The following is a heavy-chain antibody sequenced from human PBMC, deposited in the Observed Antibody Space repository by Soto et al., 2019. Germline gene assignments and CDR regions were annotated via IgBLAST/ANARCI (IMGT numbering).Heavy chain of an antibody. CDR3: ARRWAEGRVDY. CDR2: IYHSGST. V-gene: IGHV4-4*02. CDR1: GGSISSSNW. Sequence: QVQLQESGPGLVKPSGTLSLTCAVSGGSISSSNWWSWVSQPPGKGLQWIGEIYHSGSTNYIPSLKRRDTISVDKSRNQFSLEVSSVTATDTAVYYCARRWAEGRVDYWGQGTLVTVSS. J-gene: IGHJ4*02. D-gene: IGHD3-16*01.